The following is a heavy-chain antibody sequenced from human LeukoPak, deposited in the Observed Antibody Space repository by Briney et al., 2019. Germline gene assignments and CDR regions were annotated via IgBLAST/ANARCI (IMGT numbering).Heavy chain of an antibody. CDR3: ASNPPNTGDFYY. CDR1: GYTFTNYY. J-gene: IGHJ4*02. Sequence: VASVKVSCKASGYTFTNYYMHWVRQAPGQGLEWMGVINPNGGGASYAQKFQGRVTMTRDTSTSTVYMELSSLRSEDTAVYYCASNPPNTGDFYYWGLGSLVTVSS. D-gene: IGHD1-1*01. CDR2: INPNGGGA. V-gene: IGHV1-46*01.